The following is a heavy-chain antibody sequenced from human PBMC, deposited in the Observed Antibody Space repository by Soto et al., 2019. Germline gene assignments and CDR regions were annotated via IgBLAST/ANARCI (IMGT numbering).Heavy chain of an antibody. D-gene: IGHD2-2*01. V-gene: IGHV4-34*01. CDR2: INHSGST. CDR3: ASSTTSYYYYGMDV. CDR1: GGSFSGYY. Sequence: PSETLSLTCAVYGGSFSGYYWSWIRQPPGKGLEWIGEINHSGSTNYNPSLKSRVTISVDTSKNQFSLKLSSVTAADTAVYYCASSTTSYYYYGMDVWGQGTTVTVSS. J-gene: IGHJ6*02.